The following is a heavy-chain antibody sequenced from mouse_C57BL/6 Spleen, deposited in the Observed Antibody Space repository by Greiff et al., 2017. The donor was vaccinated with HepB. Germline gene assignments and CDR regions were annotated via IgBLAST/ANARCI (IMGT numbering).Heavy chain of an antibody. V-gene: IGHV14-1*01. Sequence: VQLQQSGAELVRPGASVKLSCTASGFNIKDYYMHWVKQRPEQGLEWIGRIDPEDGDTEYAPKFQGKATMTADTSANTAYLQLSSLTSEDTAVYYCTTFYYYGRSIAYWGQGTLVTVSA. D-gene: IGHD1-1*01. J-gene: IGHJ3*01. CDR3: TTFYYYGRSIAY. CDR1: GFNIKDYY. CDR2: IDPEDGDT.